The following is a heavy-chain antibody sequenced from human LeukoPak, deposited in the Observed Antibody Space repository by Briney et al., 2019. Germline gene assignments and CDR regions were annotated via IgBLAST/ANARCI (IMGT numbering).Heavy chain of an antibody. CDR1: GGSFSGYY. V-gene: IGHV4-34*01. Sequence: SETLSLTCAVYGGSFSGYYWSWIRQPPGKGLEWIGEINHSGSTNYNPSLKSRVTISVDTSKNQFSLKLSSVTAADTAVYYCARGCPTDTDILTGYYNNWFDPWGQGTLVTVSS. D-gene: IGHD3-9*01. CDR2: INHSGST. J-gene: IGHJ5*02. CDR3: ARGCPTDTDILTGYYNNWFDP.